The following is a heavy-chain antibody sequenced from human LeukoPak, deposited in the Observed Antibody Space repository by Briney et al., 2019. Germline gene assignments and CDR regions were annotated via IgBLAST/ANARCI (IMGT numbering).Heavy chain of an antibody. Sequence: GGSLRLSCAASGFTLSSYAMSWVCQAPGKGLEWVSAISGSGGSTYYADSVKGRFTISRDNSKNTLYLQMNSLRAEDTAVYYCAKDRPYYDILTGYFNYYYYYGMDVWGKGTTVTVSS. J-gene: IGHJ6*04. V-gene: IGHV3-23*01. D-gene: IGHD3-9*01. CDR3: AKDRPYYDILTGYFNYYYYYGMDV. CDR2: ISGSGGST. CDR1: GFTLSSYA.